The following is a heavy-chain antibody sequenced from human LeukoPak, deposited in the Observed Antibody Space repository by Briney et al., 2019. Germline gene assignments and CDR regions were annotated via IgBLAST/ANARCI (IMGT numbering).Heavy chain of an antibody. Sequence: PSQTLSLTCIVSGGSISSGSYYWNWIRQSAGKGLEWIGRIYTSGSNNYNPSLKSRVTISVDTSKNQFSLKLSSVTAADTAVYYCARAHYYDSSGYHSHIDYWGQGTLVTVSS. CDR2: IYTSGSN. CDR1: GGSISSGSYY. J-gene: IGHJ4*02. CDR3: ARAHYYDSSGYHSHIDY. V-gene: IGHV4-61*02. D-gene: IGHD3-22*01.